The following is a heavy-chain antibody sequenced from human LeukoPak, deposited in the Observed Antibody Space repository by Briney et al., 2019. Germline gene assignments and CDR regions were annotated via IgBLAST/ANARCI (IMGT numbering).Heavy chain of an antibody. CDR3: ARQLNRDY. D-gene: IGHD1-1*01. Sequence: GGSLCLSCAASRFTLNNYAMDWGRQAPGKGLEWISGIGPSGDTTYYAASVKGRFTISRDNSKNTLYLQMNSLRAEDTALYYCARQLNRDYWGQGTLVTVSS. V-gene: IGHV3-23*01. CDR2: IGPSGDTT. CDR1: RFTLNNYA. J-gene: IGHJ4*02.